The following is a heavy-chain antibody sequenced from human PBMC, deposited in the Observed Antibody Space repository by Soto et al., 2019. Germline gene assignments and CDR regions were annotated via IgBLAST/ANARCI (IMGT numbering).Heavy chain of an antibody. Sequence: EVQLVQSGAEVKKPGESLKISCKGSGYSFTSYWIGWVRQMPGKGLEWMGIIYPGDSDTRYSPSFQGQVTISADKSISTAYLQWSSLKAADTAMYYCARHDRYSSGWYEARGYYGMDVWGQGTTVTVSS. CDR3: ARHDRYSSGWYEARGYYGMDV. CDR1: GYSFTSYW. J-gene: IGHJ6*02. V-gene: IGHV5-51*01. CDR2: IYPGDSDT. D-gene: IGHD6-19*01.